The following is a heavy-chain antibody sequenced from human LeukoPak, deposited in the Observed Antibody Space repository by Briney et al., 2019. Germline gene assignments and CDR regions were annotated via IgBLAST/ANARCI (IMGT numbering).Heavy chain of an antibody. CDR2: ISAYNGNT. CDR3: ARNVGRSYDLDY. Sequence: DSVKVSCKASGYSFTGYGISWVRQAPGQGLEWMGWISAYNGNTDYAQSLQGRGTMTIDTSTSTVYMELRSLRSDDTAVYYCARNVGRSYDLDYWGQGTLVTVSS. D-gene: IGHD3-16*01. J-gene: IGHJ4*02. CDR1: GYSFTGYG. V-gene: IGHV1-18*01.